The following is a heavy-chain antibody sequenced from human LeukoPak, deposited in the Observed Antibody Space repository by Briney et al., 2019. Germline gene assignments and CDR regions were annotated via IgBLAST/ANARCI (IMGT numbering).Heavy chain of an antibody. J-gene: IGHJ1*01. V-gene: IGHV3-7*01. CDR1: GFTLSRYW. Sequence: PGGSLRLSCAASGFTLSRYWMSWVRQAPGKGLEWVANINEDGGERHYVDTVKGRFTISRDNAKNSLYLQMNNLRVEDTAVYYCARERGVRHWGQGTQVIVSS. CDR2: INEDGGER. CDR3: ARERGVRH.